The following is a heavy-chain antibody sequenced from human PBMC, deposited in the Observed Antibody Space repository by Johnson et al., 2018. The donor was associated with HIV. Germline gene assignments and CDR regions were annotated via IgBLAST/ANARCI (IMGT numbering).Heavy chain of an antibody. CDR1: GFTFNNYG. V-gene: IGHV3-33*06. CDR3: AKDVGDGYNRWCAFDF. D-gene: IGHD5-24*01. CDR2: IWYDGSNK. J-gene: IGHJ3*01. Sequence: QVQLVESGGGVVQPGRSLRLSCAASGFTFNNYGMHWVRQAPGKGLEWVALIWYDGSNKFYLDSVKGRFTISIDNSKNTLYLQMSSLRAEDAAVYYCAKDVGDGYNRWCAFDFWGQGTMVTVSS.